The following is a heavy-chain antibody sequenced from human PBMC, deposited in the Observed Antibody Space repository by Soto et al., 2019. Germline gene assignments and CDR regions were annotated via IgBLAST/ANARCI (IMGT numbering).Heavy chain of an antibody. CDR1: GDSVSTNTAT. CDR2: TYYRSKWYN. CDR3: VTDVARSGDNYVSRVYRDVFAI. V-gene: IGHV6-1*01. Sequence: TPPLTCAISGDSVSTNTATWDWIRQSPSRGLEWLGRTYYRSKWYNDYAVSVRSRITINPDTSKNQVSLQLNSVTPEDTAVYYCVTDVARSGDNYVSRVYRDVFAIWGQGTLVTVSS. D-gene: IGHD2-21*01. J-gene: IGHJ3*02.